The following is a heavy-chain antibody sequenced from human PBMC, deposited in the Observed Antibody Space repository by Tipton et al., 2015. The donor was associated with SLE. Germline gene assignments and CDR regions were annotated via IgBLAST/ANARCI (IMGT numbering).Heavy chain of an antibody. Sequence: TLSLTCTVSGGSISGYYWSWIRQPPGKGLEWIGYIYYSGSTNYNPSLKSRVTISVDTSKNQFSLKLSSVTAADTAVYYCARRGGPHRGRQLVPFYYYMDVWGKGTTVTVSS. V-gene: IGHV4-59*01. J-gene: IGHJ6*03. CDR1: GGSISGYY. CDR2: IYYSGST. CDR3: ARRGGPHRGRQLVPFYYYMDV. D-gene: IGHD6-13*01.